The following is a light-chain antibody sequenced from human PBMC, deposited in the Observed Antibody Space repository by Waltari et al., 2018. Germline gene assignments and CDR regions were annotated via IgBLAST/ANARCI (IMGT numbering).Light chain of an antibody. CDR1: QSISDS. CDR3: HQYKIWPEA. Sequence: EIVMTPSPATLSVSPGERATLSCTASQSISDSLGWYQQRPGQAPRLLIYGASTRATGIPARFSGSGSGTEFTLTISSLQSEDFAVYYCHQYKIWPEAFGQGTKVEIK. V-gene: IGKV3D-15*01. J-gene: IGKJ1*01. CDR2: GAS.